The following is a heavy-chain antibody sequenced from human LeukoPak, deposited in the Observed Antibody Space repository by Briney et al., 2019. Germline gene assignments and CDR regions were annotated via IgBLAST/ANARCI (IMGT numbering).Heavy chain of an antibody. D-gene: IGHD6-13*01. CDR3: ARHSSSWYNWFDP. Sequence: SETLSLTCAVSGGSISSSSYYWGWIRQPPGEGLEWIGSIYYSGSTYYNPSLKSRVTISVDTSKNQFSLKLSSVTAADTAVYYCARHSSSWYNWFDPWGQGTLVTVSS. J-gene: IGHJ5*02. V-gene: IGHV4-39*01. CDR1: GGSISSSSYY. CDR2: IYYSGST.